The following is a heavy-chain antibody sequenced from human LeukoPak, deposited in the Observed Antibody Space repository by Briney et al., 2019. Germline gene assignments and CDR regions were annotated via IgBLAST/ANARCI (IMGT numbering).Heavy chain of an antibody. J-gene: IGHJ3*02. CDR2: INPSGGST. V-gene: IGHV1-46*01. Sequence: ASVKVSCKASGYTFTGYYMHWVRQAPGQGLEWMGIINPSGGSTSYAQKFQGRVTMTRDMSTSTAYMELSSLRSEDTAVYYCAREKDTMGYAFDIWGQGTMITVSS. CDR1: GYTFTGYY. CDR3: AREKDTMGYAFDI. D-gene: IGHD3-10*01.